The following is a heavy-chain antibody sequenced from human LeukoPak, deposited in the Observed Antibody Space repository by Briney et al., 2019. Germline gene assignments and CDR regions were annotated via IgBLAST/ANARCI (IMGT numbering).Heavy chain of an antibody. CDR1: GFSFSHYA. V-gene: IGHV3-23*01. CDR3: AKARIAAAGTGAFDV. CDR2: LRDDGET. J-gene: IGHJ3*01. Sequence: GGSLRLSCAASGFSFSHYAMSWVRQAPARGLEWVSSLRDDGETFYADSVKGRFTLSRDDSRNTVYLQLNNLRVDDTAVYFCAKARIAAAGTGAFDVWGQGTMVTVSS. D-gene: IGHD6-13*01.